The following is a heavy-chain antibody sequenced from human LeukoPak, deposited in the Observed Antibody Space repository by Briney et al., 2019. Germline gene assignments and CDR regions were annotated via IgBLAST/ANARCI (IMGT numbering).Heavy chain of an antibody. D-gene: IGHD3-10*01. CDR1: GGSISSYY. CDR3: ARAAYYGSGARRGAFDI. CDR2: IYTSGST. J-gene: IGHJ3*02. V-gene: IGHV4-4*07. Sequence: SETLSLTCTVSGGSISSYYWSWVRQPAGKGLEWIGRIYTSGSTNYNPSLKSRVTMSVDTSKNQFSLKLSSVTAADTAVYYCARAAYYGSGARRGAFDIWGQGTMVTVSS.